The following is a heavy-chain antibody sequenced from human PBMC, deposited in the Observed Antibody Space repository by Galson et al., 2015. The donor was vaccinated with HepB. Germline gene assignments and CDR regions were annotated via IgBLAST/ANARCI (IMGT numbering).Heavy chain of an antibody. CDR1: GFTFSSYS. V-gene: IGHV3-48*02. Sequence: SLRLSCAASGFTFSSYSMNWVRQAPGKGLEWVSYISSRSSTIYYADSVKGRFTISRDNAKNSLYLQMNSLRDEDTAVYYCARDSDEWLLLHPLRYYYYGMDVWGQGTTVTVSS. CDR2: ISSRSSTI. CDR3: ARDSDEWLLLHPLRYYYYGMDV. J-gene: IGHJ6*02. D-gene: IGHD3-22*01.